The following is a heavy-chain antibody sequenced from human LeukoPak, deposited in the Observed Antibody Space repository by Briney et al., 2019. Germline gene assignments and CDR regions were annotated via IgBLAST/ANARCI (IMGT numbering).Heavy chain of an antibody. CDR1: GFIFSSNW. Sequence: GGSLRLSCAASGFIFSSNWMHWVRQAPGKGLVWVSRINSDGSSTSYADSVKGRFTISRDNAKNTLYLQMNSLRHEDTAVYYCAPQEDCSSTSCQFDYWGQGTLVTVSS. V-gene: IGHV3-74*01. J-gene: IGHJ4*02. CDR2: INSDGSST. CDR3: APQEDCSSTSCQFDY. D-gene: IGHD2-2*01.